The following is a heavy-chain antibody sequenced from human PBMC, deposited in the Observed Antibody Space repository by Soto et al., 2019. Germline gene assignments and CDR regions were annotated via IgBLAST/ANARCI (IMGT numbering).Heavy chain of an antibody. Sequence: SVKVSCKASGGTFSSYAISWVRQAPGQGLEWMGGIIPIFGTANYAQKFQGRVTITADESTSTAYMELSSLRSEDTAVYYCAAAWGGSRTSCYRVGVFDIGGKGTMFTV. J-gene: IGHJ3*02. V-gene: IGHV1-69*13. D-gene: IGHD2-2*02. CDR2: IIPIFGTA. CDR3: AAAWGGSRTSCYRVGVFDI. CDR1: GGTFSSYA.